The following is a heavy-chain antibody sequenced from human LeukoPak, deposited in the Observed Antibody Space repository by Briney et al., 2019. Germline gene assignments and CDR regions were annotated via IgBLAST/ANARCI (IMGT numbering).Heavy chain of an antibody. D-gene: IGHD2-2*01. V-gene: IGHV4-59*11. J-gene: IGHJ5*02. Sequence: SETLSLTCTVSGGSISSQYWSWIRQPPGKGLEGIGYIYYSGSTNYNPSLKSRVTISVDTSKKQFSLKLSSVTAADTAVYYCARGTPGPNWFDPWGQGTLVTVSS. CDR3: ARGTPGPNWFDP. CDR2: IYYSGST. CDR1: GGSISSQY.